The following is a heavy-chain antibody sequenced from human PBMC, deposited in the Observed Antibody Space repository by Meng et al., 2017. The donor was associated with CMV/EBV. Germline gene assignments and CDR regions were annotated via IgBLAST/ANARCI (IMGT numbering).Heavy chain of an antibody. V-gene: IGHV1-46*01. Sequence: ASVKVSCKASGYTFTSYYMHWVRQAPGQGLEWMGIINPSGGSTSYAQKFQGRVTMTRDTSTSTVYLQWSSLKASDTAMYYCARAPYDFWSGYYKNGMDVWGQGTTVTVSS. CDR2: INPSGGST. CDR3: ARAPYDFWSGYYKNGMDV. J-gene: IGHJ6*02. CDR1: GYTFTSYY. D-gene: IGHD3-3*01.